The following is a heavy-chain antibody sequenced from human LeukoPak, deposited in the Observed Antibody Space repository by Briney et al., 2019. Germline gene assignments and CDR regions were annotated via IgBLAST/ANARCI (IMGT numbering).Heavy chain of an antibody. Sequence: TSETLSLTCSVSGGSISGNTWSWIRQPPGKGLEWIGRISYSGNTIYNPSLKSRVTISLDTSKNQFSLKLSSVTAADTAVYYCAGHHPRNTVDFWGQGTLVTVSS. D-gene: IGHD2-8*02. CDR2: ISYSGNT. V-gene: IGHV4-59*08. CDR1: GGSISGNT. J-gene: IGHJ4*02. CDR3: AGHHPRNTVDF.